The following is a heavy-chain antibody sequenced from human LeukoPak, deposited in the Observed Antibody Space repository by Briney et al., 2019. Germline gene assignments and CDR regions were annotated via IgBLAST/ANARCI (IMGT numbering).Heavy chain of an antibody. D-gene: IGHD2-8*01. Sequence: GASVTVSCTASGYTFTDYAIHWVRQAPGQSLEWMGWINGGNGNTKYSQKFQARVTITRDTSANTAYMELSSLGSEDTTIYYCARVISDCTNFNCFKGYFDYWGQGTPVTVSS. J-gene: IGHJ4*01. V-gene: IGHV1-3*01. CDR1: GYTFTDYA. CDR2: INGGNGNT. CDR3: ARVISDCTNFNCFKGYFDY.